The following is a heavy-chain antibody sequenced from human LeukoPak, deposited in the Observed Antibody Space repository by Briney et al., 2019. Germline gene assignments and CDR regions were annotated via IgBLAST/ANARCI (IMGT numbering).Heavy chain of an antibody. D-gene: IGHD6-19*01. CDR1: GGSFSGYY. V-gene: IGHV4-34*01. CDR2: INHDGST. CDR3: ARNSAVATSRSWFDP. Sequence: SETLSLTCAVCGGSFSGYYWNWIRQPPGKGLEWIGEINHDGSTNYNPSLKSRVTISVDTSKNQFSLKLTAVTAADTAVYYCARNSAVATSRSWFDPWGQGTLVTVSS. J-gene: IGHJ5*02.